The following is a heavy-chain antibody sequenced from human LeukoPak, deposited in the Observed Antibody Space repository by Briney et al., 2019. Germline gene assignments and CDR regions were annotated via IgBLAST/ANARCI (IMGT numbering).Heavy chain of an antibody. CDR1: GYTFTGYY. CDR3: ASEGDNYGQDY. V-gene: IGHV1-2*02. J-gene: IGHJ4*02. Sequence: ASVKVSCKASGYTFTGYYMHWVRQAPGQGLEWMGWINPNSGGTNYVQKFQGRVTMTRDTSISTAYMELSRLRSDDTAVYYCASEGDNYGQDYWGQGTLVTVSS. D-gene: IGHD4-17*01. CDR2: INPNSGGT.